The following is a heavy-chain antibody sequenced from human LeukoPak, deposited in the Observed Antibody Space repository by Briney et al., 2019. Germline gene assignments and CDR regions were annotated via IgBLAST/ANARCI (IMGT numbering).Heavy chain of an antibody. J-gene: IGHJ6*03. Sequence: GGSLRLSCAASGFTFSDNYMSWIRQAPGKGLEWVAFIRYDGSIQYHADSVKGRFTISRDNSKNTLYLQMSSLRAEDTALYYCAKDTVKVTTIRRVPHYTDVWGKGTTVTISS. V-gene: IGHV3-30*02. CDR2: IRYDGSIQ. D-gene: IGHD5-24*01. CDR3: AKDTVKVTTIRRVPHYTDV. CDR1: GFTFSDNY.